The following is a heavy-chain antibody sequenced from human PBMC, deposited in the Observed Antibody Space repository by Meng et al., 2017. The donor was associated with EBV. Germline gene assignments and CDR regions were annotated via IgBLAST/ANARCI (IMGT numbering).Heavy chain of an antibody. J-gene: IGHJ5*02. CDR2: INAGNGNT. Sequence: VQLVQCGAEVKKPGASVKVSCKASGYTFTSYAMHWVRQAPGQRLEWMGWINAGNGNTKYSQKFQGRVTITRDTSASTAYMELSSLRSEDTAVYYCARRGGVADWFDPWGQGTLVTVSS. V-gene: IGHV1-3*01. CDR3: ARRGGVADWFDP. CDR1: GYTFTSYA. D-gene: IGHD2-15*01.